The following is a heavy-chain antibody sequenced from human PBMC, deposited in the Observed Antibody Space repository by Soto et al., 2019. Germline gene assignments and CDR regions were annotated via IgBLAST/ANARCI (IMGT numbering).Heavy chain of an antibody. CDR3: ARLVYDTRLDYLYFDF. Sequence: PXETLSLTCTVAGFSISSGNWWTWVRQSPLKGLEYIGEIFHDGTANYFPSFERRVAMSVDKSKNQFSLKLTSVTAADAAIYYCARLVYDTRLDYLYFDFWGQGAQVTVSS. J-gene: IGHJ4*02. D-gene: IGHD3-16*01. V-gene: IGHV4-4*02. CDR1: GFSISSGNW. CDR2: IFHDGTA.